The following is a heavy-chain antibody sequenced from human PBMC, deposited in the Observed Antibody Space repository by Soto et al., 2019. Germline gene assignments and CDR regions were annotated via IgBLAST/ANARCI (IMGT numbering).Heavy chain of an antibody. D-gene: IGHD6-19*01. Sequence: QVQLQESGSGLVKPSQTLSLTCAVSGGYIVSGGYSWSWIRQPPGKGLEWFGTAYTHGSTYYDPSIKIRVNISLDRSKNQFSQNLNSVAAADTAVSYCDRVDGSGWYDAWGQGTLATVSS. CDR2: AYTHGST. V-gene: IGHV4-30-2*01. J-gene: IGHJ5*02. CDR1: GGYIVSGGYS. CDR3: DRVDGSGWYDA.